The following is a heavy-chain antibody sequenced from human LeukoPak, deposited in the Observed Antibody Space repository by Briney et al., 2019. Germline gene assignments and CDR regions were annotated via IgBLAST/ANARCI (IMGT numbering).Heavy chain of an antibody. D-gene: IGHD5-18*01. J-gene: IGHJ3*02. CDR2: ISAYNGNT. CDR1: GYTFTIYG. CDR3: ARDRDEDTAMVWVAAFDI. V-gene: IGHV1-18*01. Sequence: GASVTVSCKASGYTFTIYGISWVRQAPGQGLEWMGWISAYNGNTNYAQKLQGRVTMTTDTSTSTAYMELRSLRSDDTAVYYCARDRDEDTAMVWVAAFDIWGQGTMVTVSS.